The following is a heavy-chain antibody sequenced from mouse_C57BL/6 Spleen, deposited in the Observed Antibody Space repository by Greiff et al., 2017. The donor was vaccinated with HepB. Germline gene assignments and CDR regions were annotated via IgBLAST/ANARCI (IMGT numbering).Heavy chain of an antibody. V-gene: IGHV5-6*01. CDR2: ISSGGSYT. J-gene: IGHJ4*01. CDR3: ASYEAMDY. CDR1: GFTFSSYG. Sequence: EVQLVASGGDLVKPGGSLKLSCAASGFTFSSYGMSWVRQTPDKRLEWVATISSGGSYTYYPDSVKGRFTISRDNAKNTLYLQMSSLKSEDTAMYYCASYEAMDYWGQGTSVTVSS.